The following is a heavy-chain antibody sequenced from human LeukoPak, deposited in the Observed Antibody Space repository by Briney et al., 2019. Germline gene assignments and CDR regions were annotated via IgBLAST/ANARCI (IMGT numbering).Heavy chain of an antibody. D-gene: IGHD2-21*02. Sequence: PGGSLRLSCAASGFTFSSYAMHWVRQAPGKGLEYVSAISSNGGSTYYANSVKGRFTISRDNSKNTLYLQMGSLRAEGMAVYYCARSMRPYCGGDCPLQPFGGQGTLVTVSS. CDR3: ARSMRPYCGGDCPLQPF. CDR1: GFTFSSYA. V-gene: IGHV3-64*01. J-gene: IGHJ4*02. CDR2: ISSNGGST.